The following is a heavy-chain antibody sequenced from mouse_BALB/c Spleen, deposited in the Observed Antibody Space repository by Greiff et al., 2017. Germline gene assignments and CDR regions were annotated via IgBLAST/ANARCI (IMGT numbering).Heavy chain of an antibody. CDR3: ARSSTVVARAMDY. CDR1: GFNIKDYY. CDR2: IDPENGNT. D-gene: IGHD1-1*01. V-gene: IGHV14-1*02. J-gene: IGHJ4*01. Sequence: EVKVEESGAELVRPGALVKLSCKASGFNIKDYYMHWVKQRPEQGLEWIGWIDPENGNTIYDPKFQGKASITADTSSNTAYLQLSSLTSEDTAVYYCARSSTVVARAMDYWGQGTSVTVSS.